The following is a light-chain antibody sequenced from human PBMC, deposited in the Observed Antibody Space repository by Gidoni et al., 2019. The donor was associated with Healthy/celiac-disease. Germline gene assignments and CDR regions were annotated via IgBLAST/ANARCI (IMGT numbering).Light chain of an antibody. CDR2: DAS. J-gene: IGKJ4*01. Sequence: DIQMTQSPSSLSASVGERVTITCRASQSISSYLNWYQQKPGKAPRLLIYDASNLDSGIPSRFSGSGSGTDFTLTISSLEPEDFAAYYCQQRSNSPFTFGGGTKVEIK. V-gene: IGKV1-39*01. CDR3: QQRSNSPFT. CDR1: QSISSY.